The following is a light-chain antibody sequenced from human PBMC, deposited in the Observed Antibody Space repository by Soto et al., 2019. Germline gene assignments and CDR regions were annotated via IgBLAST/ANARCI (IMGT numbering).Light chain of an antibody. CDR2: DAS. CDR1: ESIATW. CDR3: HQYNSY. J-gene: IGKJ2*01. Sequence: DVHMTQSPSTLSASVGDRVTITCRASESIATWLAWYQQKPGQAPKLLIYDASRLESGVPSRFSGGGSGTEFTLTISGPQPRDFATYYRHQYNSYFGPGTTLEI. V-gene: IGKV1-5*01.